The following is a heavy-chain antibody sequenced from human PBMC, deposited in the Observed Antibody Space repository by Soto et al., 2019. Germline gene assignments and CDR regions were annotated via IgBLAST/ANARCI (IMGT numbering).Heavy chain of an antibody. CDR1: GYIFTSYY. Sequence: GASVKVCCKASGYIFTSYYLHWVRQAPGQGLEWMGWINPFDGSRMFAQSFQGRVTFTRDTSTSTVYMELSGLRSDDTAVYYCSRLDAGETSPFDHWGQGTLVTVSS. J-gene: IGHJ4*02. CDR3: SRLDAGETSPFDH. V-gene: IGHV1-46*03. D-gene: IGHD3-10*01. CDR2: INPFDGSR.